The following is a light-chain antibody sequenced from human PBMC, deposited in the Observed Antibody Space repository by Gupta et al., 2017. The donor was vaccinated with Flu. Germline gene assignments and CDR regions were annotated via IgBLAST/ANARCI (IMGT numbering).Light chain of an antibody. V-gene: IGLV3-25*03. CDR3: HAVDSSGNWV. Sequence: TARSTCSGDVVTKQYAYWHQQRPTQAPLQVIYKDNRRAAGIPGRFSGSSSGTTVTLTISGGQEEDEADYYCHAVDSSGNWVFGGGTKLTVL. CDR1: VVTKQY. J-gene: IGLJ3*02. CDR2: KDN.